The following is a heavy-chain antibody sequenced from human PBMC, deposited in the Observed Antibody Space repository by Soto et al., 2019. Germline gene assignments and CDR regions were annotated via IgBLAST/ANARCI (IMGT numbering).Heavy chain of an antibody. D-gene: IGHD6-6*01. CDR1: GGSISRGGYF. CDR2: IYYSGYT. J-gene: IGHJ6*02. Sequence: PSETLALTCTVSGGSISRGGYFWIWIRQDPGEVLELIGYIYYSGYTYYNPSLKSRLTISMDTSKNQFSLKLSSVTAADTAVYYCARGSSPHYGMDVWGQGTTVTVSS. V-gene: IGHV4-31*03. CDR3: ARGSSPHYGMDV.